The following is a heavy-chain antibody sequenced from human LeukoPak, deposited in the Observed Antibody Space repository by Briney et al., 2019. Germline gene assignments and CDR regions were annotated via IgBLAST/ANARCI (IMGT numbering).Heavy chain of an antibody. CDR3: ARVGPTNDFDY. J-gene: IGHJ4*02. CDR2: ISYDGSNK. D-gene: IGHD2-8*01. Sequence: GGSLRLFCAASGFTFSSYAMHWVRQAPGKGLEWVAVISYDGSNKYYADSVKGRFTISRDNSKNTLYLQMNSLRAEDTAVYYCARVGPTNDFDYWGQGTLVTVSS. V-gene: IGHV3-30-3*01. CDR1: GFTFSSYA.